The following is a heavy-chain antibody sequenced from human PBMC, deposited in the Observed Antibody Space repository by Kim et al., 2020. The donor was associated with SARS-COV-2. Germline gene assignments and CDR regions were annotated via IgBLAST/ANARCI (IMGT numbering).Heavy chain of an antibody. V-gene: IGHV1-3*01. Sequence: NTRYSQKFQARVSITRDTSATTAYLELGGLRSEDTAIYYCAREAVAGSFDYWGRGTLVTVSS. D-gene: IGHD6-19*01. CDR2: NT. CDR3: AREAVAGSFDY. J-gene: IGHJ4*02.